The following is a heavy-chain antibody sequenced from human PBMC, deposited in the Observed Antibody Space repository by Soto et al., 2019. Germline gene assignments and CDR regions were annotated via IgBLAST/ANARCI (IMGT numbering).Heavy chain of an antibody. CDR1: GYTFTSYG. D-gene: IGHD3-3*01. CDR2: ISAYNGNT. V-gene: IGHV1-18*04. Sequence: ASVKVSCKASGYTFTSYGISWVRQAPGQGLEWMGWISAYNGNTNYAQKLQGRVTMTTDTSTSTAYMELRSLRSDDTAVYYCARVGTDYDFWSGYYTDYYYYYMDVWGKGTTVTVSS. J-gene: IGHJ6*03. CDR3: ARVGTDYDFWSGYYTDYYYYYMDV.